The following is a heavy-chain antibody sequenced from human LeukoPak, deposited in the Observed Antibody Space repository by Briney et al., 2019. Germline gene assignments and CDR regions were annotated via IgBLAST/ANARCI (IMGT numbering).Heavy chain of an antibody. D-gene: IGHD3-9*01. Sequence: GGSLRLSCAASGFTFSSYAMSWVRQAPGKGLEWVSAISGSGGSTYYADSVKGRFTISRDNSKNTLYLQMNSLRAEDTAVYYCAKDGLYFGWLRHINWFDHWGQGTLVTVSS. CDR1: GFTFSSYA. CDR3: AKDGLYFGWLRHINWFDH. J-gene: IGHJ5*02. CDR2: ISGSGGST. V-gene: IGHV3-23*01.